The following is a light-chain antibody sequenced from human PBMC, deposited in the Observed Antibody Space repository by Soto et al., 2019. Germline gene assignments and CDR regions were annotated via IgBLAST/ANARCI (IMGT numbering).Light chain of an antibody. V-gene: IGKV3-20*01. CDR3: HQYCSTLT. CDR1: QSVSSSQ. Sequence: EIVLTQSPGTLSLSPGERATLSCRASQSVSSSQFAWYQKTPGQAPRLLNYGSSSRATGITDRCSCSGSGTDFTLTISRLEREGFAVYYCHQYCSTLTFGGGNQVEIK. J-gene: IGKJ4*01. CDR2: GSS.